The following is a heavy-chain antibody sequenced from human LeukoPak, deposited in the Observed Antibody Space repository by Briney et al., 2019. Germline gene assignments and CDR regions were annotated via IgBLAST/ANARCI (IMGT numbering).Heavy chain of an antibody. J-gene: IGHJ4*02. V-gene: IGHV4-4*07. CDR1: GGSISNYY. Sequence: SETLSLTCTVSGGSISNYYWSWIRQPAGKGLEWIGRIYSSGSTNYNPSLKSRVTMSVDTSKNQFSLKLSSVTAADTAVYYCARLRCSGGSCYDDYWGQGTLVTVSS. D-gene: IGHD2-15*01. CDR3: ARLRCSGGSCYDDY. CDR2: IYSSGST.